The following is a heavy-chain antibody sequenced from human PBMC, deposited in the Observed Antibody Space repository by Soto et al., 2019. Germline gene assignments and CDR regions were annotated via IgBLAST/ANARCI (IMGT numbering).Heavy chain of an antibody. V-gene: IGHV3-11*05. Sequence: QVQLVESGGGLVKPGGSLRLSCAASGFTFSDYYMSWIRQAPGKGLEWVSYISSSSSYTNYADSVKGRFTISRDNAKNSLYLQMNSLRAEDTAVYYCARDHLPNWFDPWGQGTLVTVSS. D-gene: IGHD3-3*02. J-gene: IGHJ5*02. CDR1: GFTFSDYY. CDR2: ISSSSSYT. CDR3: ARDHLPNWFDP.